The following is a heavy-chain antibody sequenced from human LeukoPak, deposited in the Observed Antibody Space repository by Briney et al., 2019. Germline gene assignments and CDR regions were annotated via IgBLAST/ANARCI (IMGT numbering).Heavy chain of an antibody. D-gene: IGHD6-13*01. CDR2: ISYDGSNK. Sequence: GGSLRLSCAASGFTFSSYEMNWVRQAPGKGLEWVAIISYDGSNKYYADSVKGRFTISRDNSKNTLYLQMNSLRAEDAAVYYCAKDPHPYSSSWPIIYYFDYWGQGTLVTVSS. J-gene: IGHJ4*02. V-gene: IGHV3-30*18. CDR1: GFTFSSYE. CDR3: AKDPHPYSSSWPIIYYFDY.